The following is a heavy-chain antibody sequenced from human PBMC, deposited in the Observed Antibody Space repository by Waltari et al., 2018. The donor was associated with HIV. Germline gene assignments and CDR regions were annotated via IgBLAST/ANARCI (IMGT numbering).Heavy chain of an antibody. Sequence: SVKVSCKASGYTFTSYGISWVRQAPGQGLEWMGWISAYNGNTNYAQKLQGRVTMTTDTSTSTAYMELRSLRSDDTAVYYCARDLSGWYAQLGPVFDYWGQGTLVTVSS. CDR1: GYTFTSYG. J-gene: IGHJ4*02. D-gene: IGHD6-19*01. CDR2: ISAYNGNT. CDR3: ARDLSGWYAQLGPVFDY. V-gene: IGHV1-18*01.